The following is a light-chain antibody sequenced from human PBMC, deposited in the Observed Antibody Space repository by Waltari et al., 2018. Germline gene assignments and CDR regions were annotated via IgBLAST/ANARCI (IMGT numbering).Light chain of an antibody. CDR3: QHYVRLPAT. V-gene: IGKV3-20*01. J-gene: IGKJ1*01. CDR1: QRVSRT. CDR2: GAS. Sequence: EIVLTQSPGTLSLSPGERATLSCRASQRVSRTLAWYQQKPGQAPKLLIYGASIRATGIPDMFTGSGSGTDFSLTISSLEPEDFAIYFCQHYVRLPATFGQGTKVEIK.